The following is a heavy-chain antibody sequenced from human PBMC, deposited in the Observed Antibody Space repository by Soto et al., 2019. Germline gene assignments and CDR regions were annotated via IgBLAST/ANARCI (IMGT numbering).Heavy chain of an antibody. Sequence: ASVKVSCKVSVYTLTELSMHWVRQAPGKGLEWMGGFDPEDGETSYAQKFQGRVTMTRNTSISTAYMELSSLRSEDTAVYYCARGEVSRRITIFGVVIVRPWFDPWGQGTLVTSPQ. V-gene: IGHV1-24*01. J-gene: IGHJ5*02. CDR1: VYTLTELS. CDR2: FDPEDGET. D-gene: IGHD3-3*01. CDR3: ARGEVSRRITIFGVVIVRPWFDP.